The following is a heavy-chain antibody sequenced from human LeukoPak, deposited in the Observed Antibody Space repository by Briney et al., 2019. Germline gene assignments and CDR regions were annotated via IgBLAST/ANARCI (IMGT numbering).Heavy chain of an antibody. V-gene: IGHV4-39*01. Sequence: SETLPLTCTVSGVSTTNGIYYWAWIRQPPGKGLEWIGRVHNVGSTYYTLSLRSRVTMSIDTSKKQFSLRLNPVTAADTAVYYCARHAEYNSGWHFYLDHWGQGILVTVSS. CDR3: ARHAEYNSGWHFYLDH. CDR2: VHNVGST. CDR1: GVSTTNGIYY. D-gene: IGHD6-19*01. J-gene: IGHJ4*02.